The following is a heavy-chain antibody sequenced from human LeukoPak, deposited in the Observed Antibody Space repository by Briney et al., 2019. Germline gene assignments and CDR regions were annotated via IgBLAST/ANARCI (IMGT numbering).Heavy chain of an antibody. CDR3: AKDNSIVVVPAPMDV. CDR1: GFTFNSYG. CDR2: ISYDGSDK. J-gene: IGHJ6*02. Sequence: GGSLRLSCAASGFTFNSYGMHWVRQAPGKGLEWVAVISYDGSDKYYTDSVKGRFTISRDNSQSTLYLQMNSLRPEDTAMYYCAKDNSIVVVPAPMDVWGQGTTVTVSS. D-gene: IGHD2-2*01. V-gene: IGHV3-30*18.